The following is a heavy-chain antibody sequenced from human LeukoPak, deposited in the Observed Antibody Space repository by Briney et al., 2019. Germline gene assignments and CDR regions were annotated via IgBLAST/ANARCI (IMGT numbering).Heavy chain of an antibody. CDR2: INHSGST. D-gene: IGHD2-2*01. CDR1: GGSFSGYY. Sequence: KSSETLSLTCAVYGGSFSGYYWSWIRQPPGKGLEWIGEINHSGSTNYNPSLRSRVTISVDTSKNQFSLKLSSVTAADTAVYYCARVFGCSSTSCYDYWGQGTLVTVSS. V-gene: IGHV4-34*01. CDR3: ARVFGCSSTSCYDY. J-gene: IGHJ4*02.